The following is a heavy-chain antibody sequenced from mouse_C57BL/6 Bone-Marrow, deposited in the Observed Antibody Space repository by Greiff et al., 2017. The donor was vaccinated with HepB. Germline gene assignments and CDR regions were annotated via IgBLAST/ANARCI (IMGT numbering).Heavy chain of an antibody. Sequence: VQLQQSGTVLARPGASVKMSCKTSGYTFTSYWMHWVKQRPGQGLEWIGAIYPGNSDTSYNQKFKGKAKLTAVTSASTAYMELSSLTKEDSAVYYCTRPDWRLLRFDYWGQGTTLTVSS. D-gene: IGHD2-3*01. CDR1: GYTFTSYW. CDR3: TRPDWRLLRFDY. V-gene: IGHV1-5*01. CDR2: IYPGNSDT. J-gene: IGHJ2*01.